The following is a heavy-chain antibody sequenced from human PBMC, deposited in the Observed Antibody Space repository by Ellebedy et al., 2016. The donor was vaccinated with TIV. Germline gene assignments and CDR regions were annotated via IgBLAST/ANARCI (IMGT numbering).Heavy chain of an antibody. V-gene: IGHV3-30*18. CDR1: GFRFRSYG. CDR3: AKDGEADSIGYPTPDY. Sequence: GGSLRLXXVASGFRFRSYGMHWVRQAPGKGLEWVALMSYDGSNKYYGDSVRGRFTISRDNSKNTLYLQMNSLTAEDTAVYYCAKDGEADSIGYPTPDYWGQGTLVTVSS. J-gene: IGHJ4*02. D-gene: IGHD3-22*01. CDR2: MSYDGSNK.